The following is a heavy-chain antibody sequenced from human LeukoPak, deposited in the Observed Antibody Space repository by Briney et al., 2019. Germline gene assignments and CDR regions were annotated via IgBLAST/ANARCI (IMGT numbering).Heavy chain of an antibody. CDR2: MSYSGST. CDR1: GGSISSYY. D-gene: IGHD3-10*01. Sequence: PSETLSLTCTVSGGSISSYYWSWIRQPPGKGLEWIGYMSYSGSTNYNPSLKSRVTISVDKSKNQFSLKLSSVTAADTAVYYCARGGRGTMVRGVDYWGQGTLVTVSS. V-gene: IGHV4-59*12. CDR3: ARGGRGTMVRGVDY. J-gene: IGHJ4*02.